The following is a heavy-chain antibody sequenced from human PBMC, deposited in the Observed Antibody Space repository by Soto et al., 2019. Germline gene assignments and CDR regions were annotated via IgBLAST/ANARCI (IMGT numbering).Heavy chain of an antibody. CDR2: ISSSSSTI. CDR1: GFTFSSYS. Sequence: GSLRLSCAASGFTFSSYSMNWVRQAPGKGLEWVSYISSSSSTIYYADSVKGRFTISRDNAKNSLYLQMNSLRDEDTAVYYCARTISSSTAIYFDYWGQGTLVTVSS. V-gene: IGHV3-48*02. J-gene: IGHJ4*02. CDR3: ARTISSSTAIYFDY. D-gene: IGHD6-6*01.